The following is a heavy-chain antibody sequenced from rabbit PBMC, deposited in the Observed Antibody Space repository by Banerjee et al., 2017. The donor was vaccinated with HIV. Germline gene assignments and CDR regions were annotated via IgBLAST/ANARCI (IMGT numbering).Heavy chain of an antibody. V-gene: IGHV1S7*01. CDR1: GFDFSSYY. Sequence: QLKESGGGLVQPGGSLKLSCKASGFDFSSYYMSWVRQAPGKGLEWIGYIDPIFGSTYYATWVDGRFTISSHNAQNTLYLQLNSLTAADTATYFCARGYDDYDARLDLWGQGTLVTVS. CDR2: IDPIFGST. D-gene: IGHD2-1*01. CDR3: ARGYDDYDARLDL. J-gene: IGHJ3*01.